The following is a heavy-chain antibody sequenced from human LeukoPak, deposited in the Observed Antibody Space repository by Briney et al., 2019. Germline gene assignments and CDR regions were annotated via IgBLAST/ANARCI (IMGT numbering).Heavy chain of an antibody. CDR3: ARVSCSSTSCYDY. CDR2: MNPNSGST. CDR1: GYTFTSYD. Sequence: ASVKVSCKPSGYTFTSYDINWVRQATGQGLEWMGWMNPNSGSTGYAQKFQGRVTMTRDTSISTAYMELSSLRSEDTAVYYCARVSCSSTSCYDYWGQGALVTASS. V-gene: IGHV1-8*01. J-gene: IGHJ4*02. D-gene: IGHD2-2*01.